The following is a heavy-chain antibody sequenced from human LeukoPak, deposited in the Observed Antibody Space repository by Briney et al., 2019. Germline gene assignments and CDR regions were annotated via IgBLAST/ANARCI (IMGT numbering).Heavy chain of an antibody. V-gene: IGHV3-21*01. Sequence: GGSLRLSCAASGFTFSSYSMNWVRQAPGKGLEWVSSISSSSSYIYYADSVKGRFTISRDNAKNSLYLQMNSLRAEDTAVYYCARARDNYGDSPGAFDIWGQGTMVTVSP. CDR2: ISSSSSYI. J-gene: IGHJ3*02. CDR1: GFTFSSYS. D-gene: IGHD4-17*01. CDR3: ARARDNYGDSPGAFDI.